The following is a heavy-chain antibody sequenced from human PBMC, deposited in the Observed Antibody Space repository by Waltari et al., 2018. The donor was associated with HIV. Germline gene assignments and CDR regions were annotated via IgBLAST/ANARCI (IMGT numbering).Heavy chain of an antibody. CDR2: IYYSGST. Sequence: QVQLQESGPGLVKPSQTLSLTCTVSGGSISSGGYSWSWFRQHPGKGLEWIGYIYYSGSTYYNPSLKSRVTISVDTSKHQFSLKLSAVTAADTAVYYCARERYCSGGSCYLEYFDLWGRGTLVTVSS. CDR1: GGSISSGGYS. V-gene: IGHV4-31*03. D-gene: IGHD2-15*01. CDR3: ARERYCSGGSCYLEYFDL. J-gene: IGHJ2*01.